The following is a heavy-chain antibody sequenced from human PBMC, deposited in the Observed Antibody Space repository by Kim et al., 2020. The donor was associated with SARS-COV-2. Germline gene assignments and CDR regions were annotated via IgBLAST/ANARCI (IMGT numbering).Heavy chain of an antibody. CDR3: ARVPQQQLAWFDP. J-gene: IGHJ5*02. CDR2: IYHSGST. D-gene: IGHD6-13*01. Sequence: SETLSLTCAVSGGSISSSNWWSWVRQPPGKGLEWIGEIYHSGSTNYNPSLKSRVTISVDKSKNQFSLKLSSVTAADTAVYYCARVPQQQLAWFDPWGQGTLVTGSS. V-gene: IGHV4-4*02. CDR1: GGSISSSNW.